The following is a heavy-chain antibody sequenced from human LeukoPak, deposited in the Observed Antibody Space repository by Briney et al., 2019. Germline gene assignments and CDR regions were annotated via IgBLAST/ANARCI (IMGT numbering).Heavy chain of an antibody. CDR3: AKDRSGGYSNYFDP. V-gene: IGHV3-23*01. CDR2: ISGSGAST. D-gene: IGHD4-11*01. J-gene: IGHJ5*02. CDR1: GFTFSSYA. Sequence: PGGSLRLSCAASGFTFSSYAMSWVRQAPGKGLEWVSIISGSGASTYYADSVKGRFTFSRDNSKNTLYLQMNSLRAEDTAVYYCAKDRSGGYSNYFDPWGQGTLVTVSS.